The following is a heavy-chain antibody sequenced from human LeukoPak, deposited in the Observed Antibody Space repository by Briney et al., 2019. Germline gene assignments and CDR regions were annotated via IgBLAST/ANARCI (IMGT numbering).Heavy chain of an antibody. V-gene: IGHV3-30*01. CDR2: MSSDGNNK. CDR1: GFTFSNYA. J-gene: IGHJ4*02. Sequence: GGSLRLSCAASGFTFSNYAMHWVRQAPGKGLEWVAVMSSDGNNKDYADSVKGRFTISRDSSKNTVYVQMNNLRVEDTAVYFCARGKIYYYESSGYLNNWGQGTLVTVSS. CDR3: ARGKIYYYESSGYLNN. D-gene: IGHD3-22*01.